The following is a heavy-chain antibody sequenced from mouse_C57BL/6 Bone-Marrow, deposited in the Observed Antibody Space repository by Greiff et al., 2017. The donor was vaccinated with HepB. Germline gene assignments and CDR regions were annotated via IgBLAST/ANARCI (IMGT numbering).Heavy chain of an antibody. CDR2: IRLKSDNYAT. Sequence: EVKVEESGGGLVQPGGSMKLSCVASGFTFSNYWMNWVRQSPEKGLEWVAQIRLKSDNYATHYAESVKGRFTISRDDSKSSVYLQMNNVRAEDTGIYYCTGDPTIPSYWYFDVWGTGTTVTVSS. CDR3: TGDPTIPSYWYFDV. V-gene: IGHV6-3*01. J-gene: IGHJ1*03. CDR1: GFTFSNYW. D-gene: IGHD2-10*01.